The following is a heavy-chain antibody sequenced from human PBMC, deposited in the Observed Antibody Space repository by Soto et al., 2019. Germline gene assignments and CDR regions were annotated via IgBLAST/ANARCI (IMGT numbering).Heavy chain of an antibody. V-gene: IGHV3-7*03. J-gene: IGHJ4*02. CDR1: GFTFSNYW. CDR3: AKDPYDSSGYYQNY. Sequence: LRLSCAASGFTFSNYWMSWVRQAPGKGLEWVANIKQDGSQNYYVDSVKGRFTTSRDNTKNSFYLQMNSLRAEDTAVYYCAKDPYDSSGYYQNYWGQGTLVTVSS. D-gene: IGHD3-22*01. CDR2: IKQDGSQN.